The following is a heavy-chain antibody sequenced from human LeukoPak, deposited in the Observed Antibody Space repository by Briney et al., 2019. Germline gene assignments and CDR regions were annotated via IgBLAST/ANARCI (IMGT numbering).Heavy chain of an antibody. D-gene: IGHD6-19*01. J-gene: IGHJ4*02. Sequence: GGSLRLSCAASGFTFSSYWMSWVRQAPGKGLEWVANIKQDGSEKYYVDSVKGRFTISRDNSKNSLYLQMNSLRAEDTALYYCAKDRYSSGWYGYFDYWGQGTLVTVSS. CDR3: AKDRYSSGWYGYFDY. CDR1: GFTFSSYW. V-gene: IGHV3-7*03. CDR2: IKQDGSEK.